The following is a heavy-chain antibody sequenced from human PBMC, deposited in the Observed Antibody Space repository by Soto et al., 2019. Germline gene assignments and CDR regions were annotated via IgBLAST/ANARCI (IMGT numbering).Heavy chain of an antibody. J-gene: IGHJ4*02. CDR1: GGSVNTAPYH. CDR3: ARDHHSYYDTSGYYPYFDF. D-gene: IGHD3-22*01. V-gene: IGHV4-61*01. CDR2: IYYTGST. Sequence: KPSETLSLTCTVSGGSVNTAPYHWSWIRQSPRNGLEWIGNIYYTGSTNYNPSFEGRVAISLDTSNNQFSLRLTSLTAADTAVYFCARDHHSYYDTSGYYPYFDFWGQGTLVTVSS.